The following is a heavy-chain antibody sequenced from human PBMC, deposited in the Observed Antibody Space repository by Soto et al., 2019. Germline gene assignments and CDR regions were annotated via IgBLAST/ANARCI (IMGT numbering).Heavy chain of an antibody. CDR2: ISAYNGNT. D-gene: IGHD6-13*01. CDR3: ARAQRYSSSWPLDY. V-gene: IGHV1-18*01. J-gene: IGHJ4*02. CDR1: GYTFTSYG. Sequence: GASLKVSCKASGYTFTSYGISWVRQAPGQGLEWMGWISAYNGNTNYAQKLQGRVTMTTDTSTSAAYMELRSLRSDDTAVYYCARAQRYSSSWPLDYWGQGTLVTVSS.